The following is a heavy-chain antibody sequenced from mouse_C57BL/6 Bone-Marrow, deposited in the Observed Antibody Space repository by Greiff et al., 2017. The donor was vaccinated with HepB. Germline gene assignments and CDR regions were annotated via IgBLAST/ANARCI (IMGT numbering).Heavy chain of an antibody. J-gene: IGHJ1*03. CDR2: INPSSGYT. CDR3: ARYAYTSAFDV. D-gene: IGHD6-1*01. V-gene: IGHV1-7*01. Sequence: QVQLQQSGAELAKPGASVKLSCKASGYTFTSYWMHWEKQRPGQGLEWIGYINPSSGYTKYNQKFKDKATLTADKSSSTAYMQLSSLTYEDSAVYYCARYAYTSAFDVWGTGTTVTVSS. CDR1: GYTFTSYW.